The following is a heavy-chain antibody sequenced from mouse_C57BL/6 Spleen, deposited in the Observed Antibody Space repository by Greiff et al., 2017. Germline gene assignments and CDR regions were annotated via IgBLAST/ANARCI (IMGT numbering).Heavy chain of an antibody. CDR2: IDYSGST. CDR3: ARYRDYDYDGYAMDY. CDR1: GYSITSDY. J-gene: IGHJ4*01. V-gene: IGHV3-8*01. Sequence: EVQVLESGPGLAKPSQTVSLTCSATGYSITSDYWNWIRKFPGNKLEYIGYIDYSGSTYYNPALKSRSSITRDTSKNQYYLQLNSVTTEDTATYYCARYRDYDYDGYAMDYWGQGTSVTVSS. D-gene: IGHD2-4*01.